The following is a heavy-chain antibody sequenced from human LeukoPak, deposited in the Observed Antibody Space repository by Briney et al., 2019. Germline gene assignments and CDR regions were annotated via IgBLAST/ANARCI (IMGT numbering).Heavy chain of an antibody. CDR1: GFTFSEYY. D-gene: IGHD5-24*01. CDR3: ARVGDGYSVNYFNF. V-gene: IGHV3-11*04. CDR2: ITSTSSTV. J-gene: IGHJ4*02. Sequence: GGSLRLSCAASGFTFSEYYMSWVRQAPGKGLEWVPYITSTSSTVYYADSVKGRFTVSRDNAKNSLYLQMNSLRDEDTAMFYCARVGDGYSVNYFNFWGQGTLVTVSS.